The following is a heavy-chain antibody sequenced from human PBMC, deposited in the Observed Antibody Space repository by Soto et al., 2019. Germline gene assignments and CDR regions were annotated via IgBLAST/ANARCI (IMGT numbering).Heavy chain of an antibody. J-gene: IGHJ3*02. CDR3: ARGGGSGWYIDTFDI. CDR1: GGSISSYY. D-gene: IGHD6-19*01. V-gene: IGHV4-59*01. Sequence: QVQLQESGPGLVKPSETLSLTCTVSGGSISSYYCSWIRQPPGKVLELIGYIYYSGSTNYNPSLKSRVTISVDTSKNQFSLKLSSVTSADPAVYYCARGGGSGWYIDTFDIWGQGTMVTVSS. CDR2: IYYSGST.